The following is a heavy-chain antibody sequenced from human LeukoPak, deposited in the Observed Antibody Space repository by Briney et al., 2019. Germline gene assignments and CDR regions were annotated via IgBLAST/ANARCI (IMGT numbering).Heavy chain of an antibody. Sequence: GGSLRLSCAASGFTFSNYGIHWVRQAPGKGLEWVAVISYDTTNKYYTDSVKGRFTISRDNSRNTLYLQMNSLRAEDTAVYYCARDQDVAAAGTWGSIDYWGQGTLVTVSS. CDR3: ARDQDVAAAGTWGSIDY. J-gene: IGHJ4*02. V-gene: IGHV3-30*03. CDR2: ISYDTTNK. D-gene: IGHD6-13*01. CDR1: GFTFSNYG.